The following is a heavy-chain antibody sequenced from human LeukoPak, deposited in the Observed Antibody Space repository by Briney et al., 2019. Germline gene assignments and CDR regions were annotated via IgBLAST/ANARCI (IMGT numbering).Heavy chain of an antibody. D-gene: IGHD3-22*01. CDR1: GFTFSSYA. J-gene: IGHJ4*02. CDR2: ISYDGSNK. CDR3: AQTDSSGYYQRFDY. V-gene: IGHV3-30-3*01. Sequence: GGSLRLSCAASGFTFSSYAMHWVRQAPGKGLEWVAVISYDGSNKYYADSAKGRFTISRDNSKNTLYLQMNSLRAEDTAVYYCAQTDSSGYYQRFDYWGQGTLVTVSS.